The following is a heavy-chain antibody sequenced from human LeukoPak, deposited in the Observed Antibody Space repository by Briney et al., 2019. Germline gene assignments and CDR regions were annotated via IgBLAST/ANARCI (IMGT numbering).Heavy chain of an antibody. D-gene: IGHD6-13*01. V-gene: IGHV3-30*02. J-gene: IGHJ4*02. CDR2: IRYDGSNK. Sequence: GGSLRLSCAASGFTFSSYGMHWGRQAPRKGLEWVAFIRYDGSNKYYADSVKGRFTISRDNSKNTLYLQMNSLRAEDTAVYYCAKDQGSSWFYYFDYWGQGTLVTVSS. CDR3: AKDQGSSWFYYFDY. CDR1: GFTFSSYG.